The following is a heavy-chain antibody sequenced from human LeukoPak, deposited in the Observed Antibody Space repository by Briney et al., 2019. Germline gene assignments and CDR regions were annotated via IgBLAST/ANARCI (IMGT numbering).Heavy chain of an antibody. CDR1: GFTFSDYY. CDR2: ISSSSSYT. J-gene: IGHJ4*02. D-gene: IGHD6-19*01. V-gene: IGHV3-11*06. Sequence: GGSLRLSCTASGFTFSDYYMSWIRQAPGKGLEWVSYISSSSSYTNYADSVKGRFTISRDNAKNSLYLQMNSLRAEDTAVYYCARGQIAVAGTPRRPPDYWGQGTLVTVSS. CDR3: ARGQIAVAGTPRRPPDY.